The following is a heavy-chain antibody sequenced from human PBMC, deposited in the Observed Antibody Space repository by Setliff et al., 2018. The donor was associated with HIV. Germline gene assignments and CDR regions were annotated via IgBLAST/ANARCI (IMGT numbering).Heavy chain of an antibody. Sequence: ASVKVSCKSSGGTFSSYGVTWVRQAPGQGLEWMGGVIPLFGTEKVAQKFQGRVTITAEESTNKAYMELSSLRSEDTAIYYCARPAVLISTDYYYYMDVWGQGTTVTVS. D-gene: IGHD6-19*01. J-gene: IGHJ6*02. V-gene: IGHV1-69*13. CDR3: ARPAVLISTDYYYYMDV. CDR1: GGTFSSYG. CDR2: VIPLFGTE.